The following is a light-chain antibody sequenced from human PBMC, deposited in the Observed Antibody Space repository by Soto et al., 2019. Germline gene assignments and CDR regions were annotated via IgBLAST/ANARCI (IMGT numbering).Light chain of an antibody. J-gene: IGLJ2*01. V-gene: IGLV2-14*01. CDR2: DVS. CDR3: SSSTSASTPLV. CDR1: GSDVGGYNY. Sequence: QSVLTQPASVSGSPGQSITISCTGTGSDVGGYNYVSWYQQHPGKAPKVMIYDVSNRPSGVSNRFSGSKSGNTASLTISGLQAEDEADYYCSSSTSASTPLVFGGGTKLTVL.